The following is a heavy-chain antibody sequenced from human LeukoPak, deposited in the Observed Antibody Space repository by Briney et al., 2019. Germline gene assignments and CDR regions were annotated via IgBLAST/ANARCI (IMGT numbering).Heavy chain of an antibody. Sequence: ASVKVSCKASGYTFTGYYMHWVRQAPGLGLERMGWINPNSGGTYYAQKFQGRVTMTRDTSISTAYMELSRLRSDDTDVYYCARSMATMVRGVTTLLGYWGQGTLVTVSS. V-gene: IGHV1-2*02. D-gene: IGHD3-10*01. CDR3: ARSMATMVRGVTTLLGY. CDR2: INPNSGGT. J-gene: IGHJ4*02. CDR1: GYTFTGYY.